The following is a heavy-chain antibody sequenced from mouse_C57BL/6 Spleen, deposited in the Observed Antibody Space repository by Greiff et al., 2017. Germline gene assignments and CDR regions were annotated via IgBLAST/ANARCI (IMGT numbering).Heavy chain of an antibody. CDR3: ASDYDGYPFAY. V-gene: IGHV2-6*01. J-gene: IGHJ3*01. CDR2: IWGVGST. D-gene: IGHD2-3*01. CDR1: GFSLTSYG. Sequence: VMLVESGPGLVAPSQSLSITCTVSGFSLTSYGVDWVRQSPGKGLEWLGVIWGVGSTNYNSALKSRLSISKDNSKSQVFLKMNSLQTDDTAMYYCASDYDGYPFAYWGQGTLVTVSA.